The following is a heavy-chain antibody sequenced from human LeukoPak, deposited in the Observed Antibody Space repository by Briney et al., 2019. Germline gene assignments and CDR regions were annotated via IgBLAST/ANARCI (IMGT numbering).Heavy chain of an antibody. D-gene: IGHD2-2*01. V-gene: IGHV3-23*01. CDR2: ISGSGGST. CDR3: AKAGCSSTSCYAYYFDY. Sequence: GGSLRLSCAAYGFTFSSYGMSWVRQAPGKGLEWVSAISGSGGSTYYADSVKGRFTISRDNSKNTLYLQMNSLRAEDTAVYYCAKAGCSSTSCYAYYFDYWGQGTLVTVSS. J-gene: IGHJ4*02. CDR1: GFTFSSYG.